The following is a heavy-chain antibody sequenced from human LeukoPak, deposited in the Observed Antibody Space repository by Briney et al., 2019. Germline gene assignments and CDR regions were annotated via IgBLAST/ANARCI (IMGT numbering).Heavy chain of an antibody. V-gene: IGHV3-7*03. CDR1: GFTFSSHW. Sequence: QSGGSLRLSCAASGFTFSSHWMSWVRQAPGKGLEWVANIKKDGSEKYYVDAVKGRFTISRDNAKTSLYLQMNSLRAEDTAVYYCAKGGYSYGPFKGIWYYYYYYMDVWGKGTTVTISS. CDR2: IKKDGSEK. CDR3: AKGGYSYGPFKGIWYYYYYYMDV. D-gene: IGHD5-18*01. J-gene: IGHJ6*03.